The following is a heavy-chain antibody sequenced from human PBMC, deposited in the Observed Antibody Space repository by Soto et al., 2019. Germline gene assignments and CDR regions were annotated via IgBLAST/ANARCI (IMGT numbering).Heavy chain of an antibody. CDR1: GGSFKSGSYS. D-gene: IGHD6-13*01. Sequence: SETLSLTCTVSGGSFKSGSYSWSWIRQPPGKGLEWIGYVYHTGRTSYNPSLKSRVSISMDTSKNQFSLNLDSVTAADTAVYFCAKRVVAAAGTWFDPWGQGTLVTVSS. J-gene: IGHJ5*02. V-gene: IGHV4-61*01. CDR3: AKRVVAAAGTWFDP. CDR2: VYHTGRT.